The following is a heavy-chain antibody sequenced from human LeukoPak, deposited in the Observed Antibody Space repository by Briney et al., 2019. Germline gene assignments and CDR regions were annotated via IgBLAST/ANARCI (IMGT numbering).Heavy chain of an antibody. V-gene: IGHV3-21*01. CDR1: GFTFSSYS. CDR3: ARAAIAVGGTGYYMDV. Sequence: GGSLRLSCAASGFTFSSYSMNWVRQAPGKGLEWVSSISSSSSYIYYADSVKGLFTISRDNAKNSLYLQMNSLRAEDTALYYCARAAIAVGGTGYYMDVWGKGTTVTVSS. J-gene: IGHJ6*03. CDR2: ISSSSSYI. D-gene: IGHD6-19*01.